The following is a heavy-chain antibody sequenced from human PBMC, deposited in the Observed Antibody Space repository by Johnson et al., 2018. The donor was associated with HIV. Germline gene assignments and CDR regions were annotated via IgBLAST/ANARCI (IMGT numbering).Heavy chain of an antibody. V-gene: IGHV3-74*03. J-gene: IGHJ3*01. CDR3: AREKEMTRLGAFDV. CDR2: MNSDGSST. Sequence: VQLVESGGGLVQPGGSLTLSCAASGFTFSPYWMHWVRQAPGKGLVWVSRMNSDGSSTTYADSVKGRFTISRDNAKNTLYLQMKTLRAEDTAIYYCAREKEMTRLGAFDVWGQGTVVTVSS. CDR1: GFTFSPYW. D-gene: IGHD3-16*01.